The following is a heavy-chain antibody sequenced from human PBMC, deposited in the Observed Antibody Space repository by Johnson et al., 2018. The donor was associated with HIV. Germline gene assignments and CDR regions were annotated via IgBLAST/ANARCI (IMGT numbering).Heavy chain of an antibody. Sequence: VQVVESGGGLVQPGGSLRLSCAASGFTVSSNYMSWVRQDPGKGLAWVSVIYSGWSTYYADSVKGRFTISRDNSKNTLYLQMNSLRAQDTAVYYCAKGHGSSWSRGALDIWGQGTMVTVSS. J-gene: IGHJ3*02. CDR3: AKGHGSSWSRGALDI. CDR2: IYSGWST. V-gene: IGHV3-66*01. D-gene: IGHD6-13*01. CDR1: GFTVSSNY.